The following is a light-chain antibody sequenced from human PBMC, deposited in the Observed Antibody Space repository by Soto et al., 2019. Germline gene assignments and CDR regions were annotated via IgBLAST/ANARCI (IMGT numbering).Light chain of an antibody. J-gene: IGKJ4*01. CDR1: QGISSA. Sequence: AIQLTQSPSSLSASVGDRVTITCRASQGISSALAWYQQKPGQAPKLLIYDASSLESWVPSRFSVSGSGTDFTLTVSSLQPAEFATYYGQQFNKYLALTFGGGTKVEIK. CDR3: QQFNKYLALT. V-gene: IGKV1D-13*01. CDR2: DAS.